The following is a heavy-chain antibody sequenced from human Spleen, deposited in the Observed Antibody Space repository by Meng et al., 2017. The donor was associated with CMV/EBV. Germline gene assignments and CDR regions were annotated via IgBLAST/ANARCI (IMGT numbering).Heavy chain of an antibody. CDR3: ARYSSTIGMDV. CDR1: GGSISNYY. V-gene: IGHV4-59*12. J-gene: IGHJ6*02. D-gene: IGHD6-19*01. Sequence: SETLSLTCTVSGGSISNYYWNWIRQPPGKGLEWIGYIYYIGSTNYNPSLQSRVTISVDRSKNQFSLQLNSVTPEDTAVYYCARYSSTIGMDVWGQGTTVTVSS. CDR2: IYYIGST.